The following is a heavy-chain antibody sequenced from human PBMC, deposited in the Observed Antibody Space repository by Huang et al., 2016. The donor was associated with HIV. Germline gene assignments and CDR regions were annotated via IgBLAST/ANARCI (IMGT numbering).Heavy chain of an antibody. J-gene: IGHJ4*02. CDR1: GFSISSYW. V-gene: IGHV3-74*01. D-gene: IGHD3-22*01. CDR3: ARDPRIQSWLNFFDY. CDR2: INSEGSST. Sequence: EVQLVESGGGLVQPGGSLRLSCAASGFSISSYWMHWVRQAPGKGLVWVSRINSEGSSTSYADSVKCRFTISRDNAKNTLYLQMNSLRAEDTAVYYCARDPRIQSWLNFFDYWGQGTLVSVSS.